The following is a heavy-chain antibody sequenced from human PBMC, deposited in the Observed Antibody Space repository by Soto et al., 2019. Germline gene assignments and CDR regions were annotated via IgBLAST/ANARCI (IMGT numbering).Heavy chain of an antibody. CDR2: ISYDGSNK. D-gene: IGHD3-16*02. V-gene: IGHV3-30*03. CDR3: ARGRITFRGVIGHFDF. CDR1: GFTFSSYG. Sequence: GGSLRLSCAASGFTFSSYGMHWVRQAPGKGLEWVAVISYDGSNKYYADSVRGRFTISRDNSKNTLYLHMTRLTGEDTAVYYCARGRITFRGVIGHFDFWGRGTLVTVSS. J-gene: IGHJ4*02.